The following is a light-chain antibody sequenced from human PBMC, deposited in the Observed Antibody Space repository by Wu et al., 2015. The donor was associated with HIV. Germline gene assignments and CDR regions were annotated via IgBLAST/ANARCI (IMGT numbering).Light chain of an antibody. Sequence: EIVLTQSPVTLSFSPGERVTLSCRASQGVSTNLAWYQHKPGQAPRLLIYDASNRAAGIPAWFSGSGSGTDFALTISNVEPEDFASLLCHQRSTWPFTFGPGT. V-gene: IGKV3-11*01. J-gene: IGKJ3*01. CDR3: HQRSTWPFT. CDR1: QGVSTN. CDR2: DAS.